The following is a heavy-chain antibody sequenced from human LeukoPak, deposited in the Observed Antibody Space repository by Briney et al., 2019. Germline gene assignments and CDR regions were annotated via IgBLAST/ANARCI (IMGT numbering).Heavy chain of an antibody. J-gene: IGHJ4*02. Sequence: SETLSLTCTVSGVSISSSSYYWGWIRQPPGKGLEWIGSIYYSGSTYYNPSLKSRVTISVDTSKNQFSLKLSSVTAADTAVYYCARQDSSGWEDYWGQGTLVTVSS. CDR2: IYYSGST. D-gene: IGHD6-19*01. V-gene: IGHV4-39*01. CDR3: ARQDSSGWEDY. CDR1: GVSISSSSYY.